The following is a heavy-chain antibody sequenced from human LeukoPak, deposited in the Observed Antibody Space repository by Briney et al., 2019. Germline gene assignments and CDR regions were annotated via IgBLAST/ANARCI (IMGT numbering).Heavy chain of an antibody. CDR1: GFTFSSYA. CDR2: ISGSGGST. CDR3: AKDRNWNYGGQTWYFDL. J-gene: IGHJ2*01. D-gene: IGHD1-7*01. Sequence: GGSLRLSCAASGFTFSSYAMSWVRQAPGKGLEWVSAISGSGGSTYYADSVKGRFTISRDNSKNTLYLQMNSLRAEDTAVYYCAKDRNWNYGGQTWYFDLWGRGTLVTVSS. V-gene: IGHV3-23*01.